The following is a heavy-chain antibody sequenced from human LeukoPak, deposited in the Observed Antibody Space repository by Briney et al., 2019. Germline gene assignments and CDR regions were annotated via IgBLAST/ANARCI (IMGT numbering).Heavy chain of an antibody. CDR2: INAANGHT. CDR3: ARGRGPPNTNRDFYYYYYMDV. D-gene: IGHD3-10*01. V-gene: IGHV1-3*03. CDR1: GYTFTNYA. J-gene: IGHJ6*03. Sequence: ASVKVSCKASGYTFTNYAIHWVRQAPGQRFEWMGWINAANGHTKYSPASQGRITITRDTSATTAYMELSSLRSEDMALYYCARGRGPPNTNRDFYYYYYMDVWGTGTTVTVSS.